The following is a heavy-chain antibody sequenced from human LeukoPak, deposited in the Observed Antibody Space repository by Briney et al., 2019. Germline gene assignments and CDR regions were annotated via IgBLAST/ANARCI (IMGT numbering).Heavy chain of an antibody. CDR3: ARALIVATITDY. D-gene: IGHD5-12*01. V-gene: IGHV1-2*02. Sequence: GASVKVSCEASGYTFTGYYMHWARQAPGQGLEWMGWINPNSGGTNYAQKFQGRVTMTRDTSISTAYMELSRLRSDDTAVYYCARALIVATITDYWGQGTLVTVSS. CDR1: GYTFTGYY. CDR2: INPNSGGT. J-gene: IGHJ4*02.